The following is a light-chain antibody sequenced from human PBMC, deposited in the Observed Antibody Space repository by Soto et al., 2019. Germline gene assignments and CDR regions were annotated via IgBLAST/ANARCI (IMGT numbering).Light chain of an antibody. CDR2: GAS. J-gene: IGKJ2*02. Sequence: EIVMTQSPATLSVSPGARATLSCRASQSVSSNLAWYQQKPGQAPRLLIYGASTRATGIPARFSGSGSGTEFTLTISSLQSEDFAVYYCQQYNNWPRTFGQGTKLE. V-gene: IGKV3-15*01. CDR1: QSVSSN. CDR3: QQYNNWPRT.